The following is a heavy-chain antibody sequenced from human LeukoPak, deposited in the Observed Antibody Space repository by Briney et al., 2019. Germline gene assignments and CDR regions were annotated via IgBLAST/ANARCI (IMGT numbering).Heavy chain of an antibody. CDR3: AKIGWDDAFDI. Sequence: GGSLRLSCAASGFTFSSYVMNWVRQAPGKGLEWVSAISGSGGSTYYADSVNGRFTISRDNSKNTLYLQMNSLRAEDTALYYCAKIGWDDAFDIWGQGTMVTVSS. V-gene: IGHV3-23*01. J-gene: IGHJ3*02. CDR1: GFTFSSYV. D-gene: IGHD6-19*01. CDR2: ISGSGGST.